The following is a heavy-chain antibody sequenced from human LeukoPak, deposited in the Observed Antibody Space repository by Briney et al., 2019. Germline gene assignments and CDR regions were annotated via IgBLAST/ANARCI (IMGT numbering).Heavy chain of an antibody. D-gene: IGHD1-26*01. CDR1: GFTFSRYS. CDR2: ISGSGGSI. Sequence: GGSLRLSCAASGFTFSRYSMNWVRQAPGKRLEWVSAISGSGGSIYYADCVKGRFTISRDNSKNTLYLQMNSLRGEDTAVYYCAKDSLRERIVGSTTRGVNDYWGQGTLVTVSS. CDR3: AKDSLRERIVGSTTRGVNDY. V-gene: IGHV3-23*01. J-gene: IGHJ4*02.